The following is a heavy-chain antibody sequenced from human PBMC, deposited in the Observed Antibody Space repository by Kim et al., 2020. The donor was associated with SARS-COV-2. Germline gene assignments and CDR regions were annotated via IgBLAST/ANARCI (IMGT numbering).Heavy chain of an antibody. CDR1: GFTFSASA. CDR2: IRSKPNNYAT. D-gene: IGHD2-21*02. Sequence: GGSLRLSCAASGFTFSASAMHWVRQASGKGLEWVGRIRSKPNNYATSYAASLTGRFTISRDDSTNTVYLQMDSLKTDDTAVYFCSRHSGKQGDRGFDNWG. J-gene: IGHJ4*01. V-gene: IGHV3-73*01. CDR3: SRHSGKQGDRGFDN.